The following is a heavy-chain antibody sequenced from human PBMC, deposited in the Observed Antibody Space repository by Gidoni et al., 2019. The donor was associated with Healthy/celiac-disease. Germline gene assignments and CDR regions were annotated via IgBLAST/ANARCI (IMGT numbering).Heavy chain of an antibody. J-gene: IGHJ6*02. D-gene: IGHD2-15*01. CDR1: GGTFSSYP. CDR2: IIPIFGIA. V-gene: IGHV1-69*17. CDR3: ARVRRDIVVVVAANYYYGMDV. Sequence: QVQLVQSGAEVKNPGSSVQVSCKASGGTFSSYPISWVRQAPGQGLEWMGGIIPIFGIANYAQKFQGRVTITADKSTSTAYMELSSLRSEDTAVYYCARVRRDIVVVVAANYYYGMDVWGQGTTVTVSS.